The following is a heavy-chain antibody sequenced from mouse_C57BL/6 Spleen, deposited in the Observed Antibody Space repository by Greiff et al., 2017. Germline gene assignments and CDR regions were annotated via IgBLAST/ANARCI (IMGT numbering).Heavy chain of an antibody. CDR1: GYAFSSYW. Sequence: QVQLQQSGAELVKPGASVKISCKASGYAFSSYWMNWVKQRPGKGLEWIGQIYPGDGDTNYNGKFKGKATLTADKSSSTAYMQLSSLTSEDSAVYFCARRGDSSGYVAYWGQGALVTVSA. V-gene: IGHV1-80*01. D-gene: IGHD3-2*02. CDR3: ARRGDSSGYVAY. CDR2: IYPGDGDT. J-gene: IGHJ3*01.